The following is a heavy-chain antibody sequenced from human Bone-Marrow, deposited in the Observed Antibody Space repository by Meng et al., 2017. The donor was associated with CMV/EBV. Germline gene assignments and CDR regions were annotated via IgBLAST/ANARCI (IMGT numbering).Heavy chain of an antibody. J-gene: IGHJ4*02. CDR3: ARPIPGIAAAGSQNY. V-gene: IGHV3-21*01. CDR1: GFTFSSYS. D-gene: IGHD6-13*01. CDR2: ISSSSSYI. Sequence: GGSLRLSCAASGFTFSSYSMNWVRQAPGKGLEWVSSISSSSSYIYYADSVKGRFTISRDNAKNSLYLQMNSLRAEDTAVYYCARPIPGIAAAGSQNYWGQRTLVTVSS.